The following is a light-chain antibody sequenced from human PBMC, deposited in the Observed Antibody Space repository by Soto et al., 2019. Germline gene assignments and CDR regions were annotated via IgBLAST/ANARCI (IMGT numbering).Light chain of an antibody. CDR1: QTVNNN. J-gene: IGKJ1*01. CDR3: QQYNNWPT. Sequence: VMTQAPATLSVSPGEGATLSCRASQTVNNNVAWYQLKDGQAPRLLIYGASSRATGIPDRFSGSGSGTDFTLTISRLQSEDFAVYYCQQYNNWPTFGQGTKVDIK. V-gene: IGKV3D-15*01. CDR2: GAS.